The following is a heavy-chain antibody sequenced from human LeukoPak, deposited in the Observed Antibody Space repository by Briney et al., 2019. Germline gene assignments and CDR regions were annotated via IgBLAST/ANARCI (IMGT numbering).Heavy chain of an antibody. CDR1: GYTFTTYA. CDR3: ARNSRGGKTYYYYGMDV. CDR2: INTNTGNP. V-gene: IGHV7-4-1*02. Sequence: ASVKVSCKASGYTFTTYAINWVRQAPGQGLEWIGWINTNTGNPTYAQGFTGRFVFSLDTSVSTAYLQISSLKAEDTAVYYCARNSRGGKTYYYYGMDVWGQGTTVTVSS. D-gene: IGHD4-23*01. J-gene: IGHJ6*02.